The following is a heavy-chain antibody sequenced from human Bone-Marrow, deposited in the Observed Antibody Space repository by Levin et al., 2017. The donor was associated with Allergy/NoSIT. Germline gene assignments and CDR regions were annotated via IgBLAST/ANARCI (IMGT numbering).Heavy chain of an antibody. CDR2: IYYSGST. Sequence: ESLKISCTVSGGSISSYYWSWIRQPPGKGLEWIGYIYYSGSTNYNPSLKSRVTISVDTSKNQFSLKLSSVTAADTAVYYCARDPADYDSSGYSDAFDIWGQGTMVTVSS. CDR1: GGSISSYY. V-gene: IGHV4-59*01. D-gene: IGHD3-22*01. CDR3: ARDPADYDSSGYSDAFDI. J-gene: IGHJ3*02.